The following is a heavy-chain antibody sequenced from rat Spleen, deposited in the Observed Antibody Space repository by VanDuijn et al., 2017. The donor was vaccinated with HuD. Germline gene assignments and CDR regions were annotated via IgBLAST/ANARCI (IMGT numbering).Heavy chain of an antibody. CDR1: GFTFNNYW. CDR2: ITHIGGST. D-gene: IGHD1-11*01. Sequence: EVQLVESGGGLVQPGRSLKLSCVASGFTFNNYWMTWIRQAPGKGLEWVATITHIGGSTYYPDSVKGRFTISRDDAKNTLYLQMESLRSEDTATYYCARLDGGPYYFDYWGQGVMVTVSS. J-gene: IGHJ2*01. V-gene: IGHV5-31*01. CDR3: ARLDGGPYYFDY.